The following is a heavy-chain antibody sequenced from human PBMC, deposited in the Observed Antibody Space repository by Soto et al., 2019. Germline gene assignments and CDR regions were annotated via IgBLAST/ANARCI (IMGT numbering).Heavy chain of an antibody. J-gene: IGHJ4*02. Sequence: SETLSLTCTVSGGSVHNGSYYWSWLRQPPGKGLEWIGYIYYTGTTNYNPSLKSHVTISVDTSKNQFSLKVKSVSAADTAVYFCARNSRGYIYGYYFDSWGQGTLVTVPS. D-gene: IGHD5-18*01. CDR1: GGSVHNGSYY. V-gene: IGHV4-61*01. CDR2: IYYTGTT. CDR3: ARNSRGYIYGYYFDS.